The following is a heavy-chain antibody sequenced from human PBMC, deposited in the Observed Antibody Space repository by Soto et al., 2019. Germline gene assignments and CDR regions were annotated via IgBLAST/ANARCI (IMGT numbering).Heavy chain of an antibody. V-gene: IGHV2-5*01. D-gene: IGHD2-8*01. CDR3: SHRRAGLNGV. J-gene: IGHJ4*02. CDR2: IYWNDDK. CDR1: GFSLSTSGVG. Sequence: SGPTLVNPAQTPTLTCTFSGFSLSTSGVGVGWIRQPPGKALEWLALIYWNDDKRYSPSLKSRLTITKDTSKNQVVLTLTNMDPVDTATYYCSHRRAGLNGVWGQGTLVTVSS.